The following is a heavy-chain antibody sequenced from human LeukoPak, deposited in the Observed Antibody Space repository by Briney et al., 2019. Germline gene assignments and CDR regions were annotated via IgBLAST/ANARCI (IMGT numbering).Heavy chain of an antibody. CDR3: ARDREGGGSHAFDI. CDR1: GYTFTRYG. Sequence: EASVKVSCKASGYTFTRYGINWVRQAPGQGLEWMGWISAYNGNTNYAQKLQGRVTMTTDTSTNTAYMELRSLRSDDTAVYYCARDREGGGSHAFDIWGQGTMVTVSS. J-gene: IGHJ3*02. CDR2: ISAYNGNT. D-gene: IGHD3-16*01. V-gene: IGHV1-18*01.